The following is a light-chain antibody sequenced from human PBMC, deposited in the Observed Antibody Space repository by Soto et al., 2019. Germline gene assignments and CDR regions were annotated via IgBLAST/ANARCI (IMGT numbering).Light chain of an antibody. CDR1: QGITTY. CDR2: AAY. V-gene: IGKV1-9*01. J-gene: IGKJ1*01. Sequence: IQLTQSPSSLPASVGDRVTITCRASQGITTYLAWYQQKPGKAPKLLIYAAYNLQSGVPSRFSGSGSGTDFTLTISCLQSEDFATYYCQQYDSYPRTFGQGTKVEIK. CDR3: QQYDSYPRT.